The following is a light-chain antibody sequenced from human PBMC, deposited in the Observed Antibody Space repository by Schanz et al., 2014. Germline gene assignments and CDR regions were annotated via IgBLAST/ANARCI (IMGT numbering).Light chain of an antibody. CDR1: QSINRN. CDR2: GAS. V-gene: IGKV1-39*01. CDR3: QQSQGPPLT. Sequence: DIHMTQSPSSLSASVGDRVTLTCRASQSINRNLNWYQQKSGEAPNLLIYGASNLQSGVPSRFSGSGSGTDFTLTISSLQLEDFATYYCQQSQGPPLTFGGGTKVDSK. J-gene: IGKJ4*01.